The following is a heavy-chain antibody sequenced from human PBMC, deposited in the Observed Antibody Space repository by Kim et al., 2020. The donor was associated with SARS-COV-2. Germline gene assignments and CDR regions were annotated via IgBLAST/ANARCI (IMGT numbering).Heavy chain of an antibody. Sequence: SETLSLTCAVYGGSFSGYYWSWIRQPPGKGLEWIGEINHSGSTNYNPSLKSRVTISVDTSKNQFSLKLSSVTAADTAVYYCARALDEAEGLYCTNGVCYRGYGMDVWGQGTKVTVSS. J-gene: IGHJ6*02. CDR1: GGSFSGYY. D-gene: IGHD2-8*01. CDR2: INHSGST. CDR3: ARALDEAEGLYCTNGVCYRGYGMDV. V-gene: IGHV4-34*01.